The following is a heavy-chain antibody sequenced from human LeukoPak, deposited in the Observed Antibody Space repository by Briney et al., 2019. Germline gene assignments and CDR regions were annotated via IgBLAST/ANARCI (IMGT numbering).Heavy chain of an antibody. CDR1: GGSISSGGYS. D-gene: IGHD6-13*01. CDR2: IYHSGST. J-gene: IGHJ4*02. CDR3: ARTGWYSSSWYYFDY. Sequence: SQTLSLTCAVSGGSISSGGYSWSWIRQPPGKGLEWIGYIYHSGSTYYNPSLKSRATISVDRSKNQFSLKLSSVTAADTAVYYCARTGWYSSSWYYFDYWGQGTLVTVSS. V-gene: IGHV4-30-2*01.